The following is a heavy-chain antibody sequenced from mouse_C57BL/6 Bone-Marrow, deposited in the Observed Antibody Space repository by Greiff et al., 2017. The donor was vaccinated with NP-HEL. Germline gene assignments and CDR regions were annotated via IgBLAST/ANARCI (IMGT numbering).Heavy chain of an antibody. CDR2: IWSDGST. D-gene: IGHD2-2*01. CDR1: GFSLTSYG. Sequence: VKLMESGPGLVAPSQSLSITCTVSGFSLTSYGVHWVRQPSGKGLEWLVVIWSDGSTTYNSALKSRLSISKDNSKSQVFLKMNSLQTDDTAMYYCARHGAYGYDFYAMDYWGQGTSVTVSS. V-gene: IGHV2-6-1*01. CDR3: ARHGAYGYDFYAMDY. J-gene: IGHJ4*01.